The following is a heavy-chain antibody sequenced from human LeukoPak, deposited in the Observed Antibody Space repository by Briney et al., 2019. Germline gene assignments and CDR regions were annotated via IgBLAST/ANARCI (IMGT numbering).Heavy chain of an antibody. CDR1: RLTFSSYA. J-gene: IGHJ4*02. Sequence: GGSLTLFNSTSRLTFSSYARSWFRQAPGKGLDWISAISGSGGSTYDADSLNGRFTISRYNFKCTLYLQMNSLRAEDTAVYYCAKEAGSSWYGYWGQGTLVTVSS. CDR3: AKEAGSSWYGY. V-gene: IGHV3-23*01. CDR2: ISGSGGST. D-gene: IGHD6-13*01.